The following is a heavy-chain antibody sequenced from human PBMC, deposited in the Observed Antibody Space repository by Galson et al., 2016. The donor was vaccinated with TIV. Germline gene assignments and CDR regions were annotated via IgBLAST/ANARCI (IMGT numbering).Heavy chain of an antibody. Sequence: SLRLSCAASGLIVTSNSMTWVRQAPGKGLEWVALIYDDGSTIYADSVKGRFTISRDNSKYMLYLQMTSLRADDTAFYYCARDRRHCGNECYLRYYYGMDVWGQGTTVTVSS. CDR2: IYDDGST. J-gene: IGHJ6*02. V-gene: IGHV3-66*02. CDR1: GLIVTSNS. CDR3: ARDRRHCGNECYLRYYYGMDV. D-gene: IGHD2-21*01.